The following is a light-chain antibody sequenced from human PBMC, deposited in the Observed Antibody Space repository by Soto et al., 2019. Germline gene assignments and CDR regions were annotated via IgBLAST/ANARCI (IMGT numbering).Light chain of an antibody. Sequence: QSALTQPPSASGSPGQSVTISCTGTSSDVGSYNYVSWYQQHPGKAPKLIIYEVTKRPSGVPDRFSGSKSGNTASLTVSGLPAEDEADYFCSSYVGSNNLIFGGGTKLTVL. J-gene: IGLJ2*01. V-gene: IGLV2-8*01. CDR1: SSDVGSYNY. CDR3: SSYVGSNNLI. CDR2: EVT.